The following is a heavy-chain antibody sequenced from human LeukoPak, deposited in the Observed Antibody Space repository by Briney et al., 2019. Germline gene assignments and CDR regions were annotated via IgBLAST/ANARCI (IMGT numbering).Heavy chain of an antibody. V-gene: IGHV3-66*01. CDR1: GSSGTTNY. D-gene: IGHD4-17*01. Sequence: PGGSLRLSCAVSGSSGTTNYMSWVRQAPGKGLELVSIVYGGDTTVYADSVKGRFTISRDTSKNTLFLQMSSLTVEDTAVYYCTTLVALRAFDVWGQGTMVTVS. CDR2: VYGGDTT. CDR3: TTLVALRAFDV. J-gene: IGHJ3*01.